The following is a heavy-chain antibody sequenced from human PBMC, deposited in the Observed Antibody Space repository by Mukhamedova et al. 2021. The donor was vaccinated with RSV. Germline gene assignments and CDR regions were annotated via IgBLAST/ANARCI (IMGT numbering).Heavy chain of an antibody. CDR2: ISYDGSNK. CDR3: AKDPSGGEAY. V-gene: IGHV3-30*18. J-gene: IGHJ4*02. D-gene: IGHD2-15*01. Sequence: AVISYDGSNKYYADSVKGRFTISRDNSKITLYLQMNTLRVEDTAVYYCAKDPSGGEAYWGQGTLVTVSS.